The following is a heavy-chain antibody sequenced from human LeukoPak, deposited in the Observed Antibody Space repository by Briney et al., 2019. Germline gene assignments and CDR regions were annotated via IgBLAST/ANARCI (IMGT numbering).Heavy chain of an antibody. V-gene: IGHV4-38-2*02. D-gene: IGHD5-24*01. CDR3: ARDDGDGYFDY. Sequence: SETLSLTCTVSGYSISSGYYWGWIRQPPGKGLEWTGSIYHSGSTYYNPSLKSRVTISVDTSKNQFSLKLSSVTAADTAVYYCARDDGDGYFDYWGQGTLVTVSS. CDR1: GYSISSGYY. J-gene: IGHJ4*02. CDR2: IYHSGST.